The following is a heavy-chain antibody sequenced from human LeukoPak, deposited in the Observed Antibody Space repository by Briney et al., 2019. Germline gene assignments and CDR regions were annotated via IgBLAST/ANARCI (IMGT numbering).Heavy chain of an antibody. V-gene: IGHV4-59*08. CDR1: GASINTYY. CDR2: IYYSGTT. CDR3: ARHVGHDGSGSYLTYFDH. D-gene: IGHD3-10*01. J-gene: IGHJ4*02. Sequence: SETLSLTCTVSGASINTYYWSWIRQPPGKGLEWIGYIYYSGTTSYNPSLKTRVTISIDTSKNQFSLKLSSVTAANTAVYYCARHVGHDGSGSYLTYFDHWGQGTLVTVSS.